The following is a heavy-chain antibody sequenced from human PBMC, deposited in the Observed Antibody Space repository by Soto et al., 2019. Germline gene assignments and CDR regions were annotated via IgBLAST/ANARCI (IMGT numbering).Heavy chain of an antibody. D-gene: IGHD6-13*01. Sequence: QVQLQESGPGLVKPSETLSLTCTVSGGSVSSGSYYWSWIRQPPGKGLEWIGYIYYSGSTNYNPSLKSRVTISVDTSKNQFSLKLSSVTAADTAVYYCARTAAAGPNWFDPWGQGTLVTVSS. CDR1: GGSVSSGSYY. J-gene: IGHJ5*02. V-gene: IGHV4-61*01. CDR3: ARTAAAGPNWFDP. CDR2: IYYSGST.